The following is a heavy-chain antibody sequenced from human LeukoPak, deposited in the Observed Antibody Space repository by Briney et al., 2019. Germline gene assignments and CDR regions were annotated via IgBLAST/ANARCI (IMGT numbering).Heavy chain of an antibody. CDR2: IIPILGIA. J-gene: IGHJ6*02. V-gene: IGHV1-69*04. CDR3: ARNKGAMVPKYYYYGMDV. Sequence: SVKVSCKASVGTFSSYAISWVRQAPGQGLEWMGRIIPILGIANYAQKFQGRVTITAEKSTSTAYMKLSSPRSEDTAVYYCARNKGAMVPKYYYYGMDVWGQGTTVTVSS. D-gene: IGHD3-10*01. CDR1: VGTFSSYA.